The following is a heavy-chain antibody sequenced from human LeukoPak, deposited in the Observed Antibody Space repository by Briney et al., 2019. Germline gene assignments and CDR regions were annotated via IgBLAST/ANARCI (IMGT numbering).Heavy chain of an antibody. Sequence: SETLSLTCTVSGGSMSSSSYYWGWIRQTPGKGLEWIAYIYYSGSTNYNPSLKSRVTISVDTSKNQFSLKLSSVTAADTAVYYCARARNSEVVIKDYYMDVWGKGTTVTVSS. J-gene: IGHJ6*03. CDR2: IYYSGST. D-gene: IGHD3-22*01. CDR3: ARARNSEVVIKDYYMDV. V-gene: IGHV4-61*05. CDR1: GGSMSSSSYY.